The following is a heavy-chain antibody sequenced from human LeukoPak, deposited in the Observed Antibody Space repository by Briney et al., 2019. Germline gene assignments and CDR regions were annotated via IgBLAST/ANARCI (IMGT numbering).Heavy chain of an antibody. CDR2: ISYDGSNK. D-gene: IGHD5-18*01. CDR3: AKDLRAYSYGLYFDY. Sequence: GVSLRLSCAASVFTFSSYGMHWFRQAPGKALEWLSVISYDGSNKYYPDSVKGRFTISRDNSKNTLYLQMNSLRAEETAVYYCAKDLRAYSYGLYFDYWGQGTLVTVSS. CDR1: VFTFSSYG. J-gene: IGHJ4*02. V-gene: IGHV3-30*18.